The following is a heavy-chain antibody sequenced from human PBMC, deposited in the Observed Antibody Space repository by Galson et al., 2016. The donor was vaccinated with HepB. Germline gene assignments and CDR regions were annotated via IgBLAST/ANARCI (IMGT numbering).Heavy chain of an antibody. CDR2: ISYDASNK. J-gene: IGHJ6*04. Sequence: SLRLSCAASGFTFSNYAMHWVRQAPGKGLEWVAVISYDASNKSSADSVKGRFTISRDNSKNTLYRQMNSLRAEDTAVYYCARLLELYRLGLYDYYGMDVWGKGTTVTVSS. CDR1: GFTFSNYA. CDR3: ARLLELYRLGLYDYYGMDV. V-gene: IGHV3-30*03. D-gene: IGHD2-8*02.